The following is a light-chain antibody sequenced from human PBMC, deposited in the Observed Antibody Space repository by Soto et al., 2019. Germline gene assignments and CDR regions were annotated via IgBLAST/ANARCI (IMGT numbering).Light chain of an antibody. V-gene: IGKV1-27*01. J-gene: IGKJ1*01. CDR2: AAS. CDR3: QKYNSAPWT. CDR1: QGISNF. Sequence: DIQMTQSPSSLSASVGDRVTITCRASQGISNFLAWHQQKPGKVPKLLIYAASTLQSGVPSRFSGSGSGTDFTITITRLQPEDVATYYCQKYNSAPWTFGQGTKVEIK.